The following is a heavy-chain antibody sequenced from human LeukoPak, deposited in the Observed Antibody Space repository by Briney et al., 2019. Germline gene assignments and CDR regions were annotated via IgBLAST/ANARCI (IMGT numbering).Heavy chain of an antibody. CDR3: ARERVAAAGTGSRFDY. V-gene: IGHV3-30-3*01. CDR1: GFTFSSYA. J-gene: IGHJ4*02. D-gene: IGHD6-13*01. CDR2: IAYDGSNK. Sequence: PGGSLRLSCAASGFTFSSYAMHSVRQAPGKGLEWVAVIAYDGSNKYYADSVKGRFTISRDNSKNTLYLQMNSLRAEDTAVYHCARERVAAAGTGSRFDYWGQGTLVTVSS.